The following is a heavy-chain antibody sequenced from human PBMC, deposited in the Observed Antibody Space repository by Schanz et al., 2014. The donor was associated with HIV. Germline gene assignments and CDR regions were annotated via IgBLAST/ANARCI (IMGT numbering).Heavy chain of an antibody. Sequence: DVQILESGGGLVQPGGSRRLSCAVSGLPFSTSAMSWVRQAPGKGLEWVSDISGSGGSTYYADSVKGRFTISRDNSKNTLYLQMNSLRAEDTAVYYCAREPTMDSRGYYFDAWGQGTLVTVSS. J-gene: IGHJ4*02. D-gene: IGHD3-22*01. CDR2: ISGSGGST. CDR3: AREPTMDSRGYYFDA. CDR1: GLPFSTSA. V-gene: IGHV3-23*01.